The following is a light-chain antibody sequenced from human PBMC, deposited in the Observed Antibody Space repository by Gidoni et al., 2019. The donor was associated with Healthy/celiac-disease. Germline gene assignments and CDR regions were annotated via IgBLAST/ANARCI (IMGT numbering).Light chain of an antibody. CDR1: QDISNY. CDR3: QQYDNLPLT. V-gene: IGKV1-33*01. CDR2: AAS. J-gene: IGKJ4*01. Sequence: DSQMTQSPSSLSASVGDRVTIPCPATQDISNYLNWYQQKPGKAPKLLIYAASKLETGVPARFSGSGSGTDFTFTISSLQPEDIATYYCQQYDNLPLTFGGGTKVEIK.